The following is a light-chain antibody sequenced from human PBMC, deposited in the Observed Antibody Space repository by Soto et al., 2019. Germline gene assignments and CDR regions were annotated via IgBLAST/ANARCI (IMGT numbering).Light chain of an antibody. Sequence: IVLTQSPGTLSLSPGERATLSCRASQSVASRALAWYQQKPGQAPRLLMYSASKWATGIPDRFSGSGSGTDFTLTISRLEPEDFAVYYCQQYGSSPPMYTFGQGTKLEIK. CDR1: QSVASRA. CDR2: SAS. V-gene: IGKV3-20*01. CDR3: QQYGSSPPMYT. J-gene: IGKJ2*01.